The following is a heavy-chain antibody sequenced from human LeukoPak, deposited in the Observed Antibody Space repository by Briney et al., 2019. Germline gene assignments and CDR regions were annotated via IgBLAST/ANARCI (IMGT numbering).Heavy chain of an antibody. CDR2: IYYRGST. D-gene: IGHD4-17*01. Sequence: SETLSLTCTVSGGSISTYYWSWIRQPPGKGLQWIGYIYYRGSTNYNPSLKSRVTISVDTSKNQFSLKLSSVTAADTAVYYCARGGYTTGGYWYLDLWGRGTLVTAFS. J-gene: IGHJ2*01. CDR3: ARGGYTTGGYWYLDL. CDR1: GGSISTYY. V-gene: IGHV4-59*01.